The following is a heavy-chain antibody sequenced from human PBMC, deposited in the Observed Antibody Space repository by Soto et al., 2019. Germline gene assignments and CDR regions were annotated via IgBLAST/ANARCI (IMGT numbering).Heavy chain of an antibody. V-gene: IGHV3-30*18. Sequence: GGSLRLSCAASGFTFSTYGMHWFRQAPGKGLEWVAVVSYEGVNKYYADSVKGRFTISRDNSKNTLYLQMYSLRAEDTAVYYCAKDRPPYYYDSRGDYSDAFDSWGLGTMVTVSS. CDR1: GFTFSTYG. D-gene: IGHD3-22*01. CDR3: AKDRPPYYYDSRGDYSDAFDS. J-gene: IGHJ3*02. CDR2: VSYEGVNK.